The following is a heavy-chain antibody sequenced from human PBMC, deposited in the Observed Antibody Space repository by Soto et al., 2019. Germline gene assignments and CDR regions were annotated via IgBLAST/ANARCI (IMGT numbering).Heavy chain of an antibody. D-gene: IGHD6-19*01. CDR1: GFTFDTYA. CDR2: ISGSGSST. J-gene: IGHJ6*02. V-gene: IGHV3-23*01. CDR3: AKRGPGSDYYYGMDV. Sequence: PGGSLRLSCASSGFTFDTYAMSWVRQTPGKGLEWVSTISGSGSSTYYAESVKGRFTISRDNIRNMVHLQLSSLRAEDAAVYYCAKRGPGSDYYYGMDVWGQGTTATVSS.